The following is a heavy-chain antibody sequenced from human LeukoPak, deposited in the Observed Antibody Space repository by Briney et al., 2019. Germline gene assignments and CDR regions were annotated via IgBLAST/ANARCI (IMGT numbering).Heavy chain of an antibody. J-gene: IGHJ4*02. V-gene: IGHV3-7*01. D-gene: IGHD3-3*01. CDR1: GLTFTSYS. CDR3: ARTLTIFGVVIPFDY. Sequence: GGSLRLSCAASGLTFTSYSMNWVRQAPGKGLEWVANIKQDGSGKYYVDSVKGRFTISRDNAKNSLYLQMNSLRAEDTAVYYCARTLTIFGVVIPFDYWGQGTLVTVSS. CDR2: IKQDGSGK.